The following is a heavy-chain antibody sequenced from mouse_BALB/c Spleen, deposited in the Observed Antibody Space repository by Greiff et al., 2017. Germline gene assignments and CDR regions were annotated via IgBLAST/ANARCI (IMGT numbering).Heavy chain of an antibody. V-gene: IGHV1S81*02. D-gene: IGHD1-2*01. J-gene: IGHJ4*01. CDR2: INPSNGRT. CDR3: ALTTATYYAMDY. CDR1: GYTFTSYW. Sequence: VQLQQPGAELVKPGASVKLSCKASGYTFTSYWMHWVKQRPGQGLEWIGEINPSNGRTNYNEKFKSKATLTVDKSSSTAYMQLSSLTSEDSAVYYCALTTATYYAMDYWGQGTSVTVSS.